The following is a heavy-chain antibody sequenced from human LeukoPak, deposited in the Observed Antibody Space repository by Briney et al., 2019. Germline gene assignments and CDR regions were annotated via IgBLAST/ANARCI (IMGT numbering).Heavy chain of an antibody. CDR3: AKDPRRYCSGGSCYAYFDY. V-gene: IGHV3-30*02. J-gene: IGHJ4*02. D-gene: IGHD2-15*01. CDR2: IRYEGSNK. Sequence: GGSLRLSCAASGFTFSSYGMPWVRQAPGKGLEWVAFIRYEGSNKYYADAVKGRFTIARDNYKNTLYLQMNSLRAEDTAVYYCAKDPRRYCSGGSCYAYFDYWGQGTLVTVSS. CDR1: GFTFSSYG.